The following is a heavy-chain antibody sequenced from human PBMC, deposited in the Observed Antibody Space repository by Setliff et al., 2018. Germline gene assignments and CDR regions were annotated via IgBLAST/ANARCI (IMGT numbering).Heavy chain of an antibody. CDR2: IYYSGNT. V-gene: IGHV4-59*11. Sequence: SETLSLTCAVSGSSISANHYWGWVRQPPGKGLEWIGYIYYSGNTNYNPSLKSRVTISFNTSKNQSSLKLSSVTPADTAVYYCARYRNYFDSSGQTQYYFDYWGQGTLVTVSS. CDR3: ARYRNYFDSSGQTQYYFDY. D-gene: IGHD3-22*01. J-gene: IGHJ4*02. CDR1: GSSISANHY.